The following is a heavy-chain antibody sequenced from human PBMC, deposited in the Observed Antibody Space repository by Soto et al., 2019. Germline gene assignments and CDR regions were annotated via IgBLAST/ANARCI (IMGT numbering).Heavy chain of an antibody. CDR1: GFTFSSYW. J-gene: IGHJ4*02. CDR3: ARDEYYDYVWGSYRYSPSFDS. CDR2: INSDGSST. D-gene: IGHD3-16*02. Sequence: EVQLVESGGGLVQPGGSLRLSCAASGFTFSSYWMHWVRQAPGKGLVWVSRINSDGSSTSYADSVKGRFTISRDNAKNTLYLQMNSLRAEDTAVYYCARDEYYDYVWGSYRYSPSFDSWGQGTLVTVSS. V-gene: IGHV3-74*01.